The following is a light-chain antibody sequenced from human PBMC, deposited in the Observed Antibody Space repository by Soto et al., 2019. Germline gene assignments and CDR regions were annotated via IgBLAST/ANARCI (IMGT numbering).Light chain of an antibody. CDR2: EVS. J-gene: IGLJ1*01. V-gene: IGLV2-14*01. CDR1: SSDIGPYNY. Sequence: SVLTQPASVSGSPGQSITISCIGTSSDIGPYNYVSWYQQHPDKAPKLMIYEVSNRPSGVSDRFSGSKSGNTASLTISGLQAEDEADYYCSSYTSATTYVFGTGTKVTVL. CDR3: SSYTSATTYV.